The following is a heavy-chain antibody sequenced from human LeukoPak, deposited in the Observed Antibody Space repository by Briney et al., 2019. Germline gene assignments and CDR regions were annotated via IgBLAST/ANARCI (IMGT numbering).Heavy chain of an antibody. D-gene: IGHD4-17*01. J-gene: IGHJ4*02. CDR1: GGSFSGYF. V-gene: IGHV4-34*01. CDR2: INHSGST. CDR3: ARGPYSDHHRAFDY. Sequence: SSETPCLTSALYGGSFSGYFWSWSRQPPGKGREWMGGINHSGSTNYNPPLKSRVTVSVDTSNNQFSLKLSSVTAADTAVYYCARGPYSDHHRAFDYWGQGTLVTVSS.